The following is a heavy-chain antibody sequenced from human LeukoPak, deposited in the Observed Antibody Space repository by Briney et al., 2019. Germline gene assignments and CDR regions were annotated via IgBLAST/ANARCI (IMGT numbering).Heavy chain of an antibody. D-gene: IGHD3-10*01. Sequence: PSETLSLTCAVYGGSFSGYYWSWIRQPPGKGLEWIGEINHSGSTNYNPSLKSRVTISVDTSKNQSSLKLSSVTAADTAVYYCARGGYYGSGRMYDYWGQGTLVTVSS. J-gene: IGHJ4*02. CDR3: ARGGYYGSGRMYDY. CDR2: INHSGST. V-gene: IGHV4-34*01. CDR1: GGSFSGYY.